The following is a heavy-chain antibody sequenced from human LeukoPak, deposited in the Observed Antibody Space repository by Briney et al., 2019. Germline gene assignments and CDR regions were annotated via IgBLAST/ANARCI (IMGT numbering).Heavy chain of an antibody. Sequence: GGSLRLSCAASGFTFSSYEMNWVRQAPGKGLEGVSYISSSGSIIYYADSVKGRCTISRDDAKNSLYLQMNSLRAEDTAVYYCAELGITMIGGVWGKGTTVTISS. D-gene: IGHD3-10*02. CDR1: GFTFSSYE. CDR3: AELGITMIGGV. J-gene: IGHJ6*04. V-gene: IGHV3-48*03. CDR2: ISSSGSII.